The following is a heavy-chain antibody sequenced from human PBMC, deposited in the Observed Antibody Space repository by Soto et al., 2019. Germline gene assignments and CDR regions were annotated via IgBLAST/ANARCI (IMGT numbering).Heavy chain of an antibody. D-gene: IGHD3-3*01. Sequence: PGGSLRLSCAGSGFSFGSYEMHWVRQAPGKGLEWVSTICGVGNSVYYADSVRGRFTVSRDNSKNTLYLQMNSLRAEDTALYYSAKDSGLPDFGIVMHAFDVWGQGTMVTVSS. CDR2: ICGVGNSV. CDR1: GFSFGSYE. CDR3: AKDSGLPDFGIVMHAFDV. J-gene: IGHJ3*01. V-gene: IGHV3-23*01.